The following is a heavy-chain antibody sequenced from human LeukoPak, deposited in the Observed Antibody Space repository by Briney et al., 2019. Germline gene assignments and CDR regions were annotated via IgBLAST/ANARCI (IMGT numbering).Heavy chain of an antibody. CDR2: VSYGGNTK. D-gene: IGHD2-2*01. Sequence: PGGSLRLSCAASGFTFSTYAMHWVRQAPGRGLEWVAVVSYGGNTKYYADSVKGRFTISRDNSKNTVYLQMTCLRAEDTAVYYCAAYCSSTACYPPPIHEYFQHWGQGTLVTVSS. J-gene: IGHJ1*01. CDR1: GFTFSTYA. V-gene: IGHV3-30*04. CDR3: AAYCSSTACYPPPIHEYFQH.